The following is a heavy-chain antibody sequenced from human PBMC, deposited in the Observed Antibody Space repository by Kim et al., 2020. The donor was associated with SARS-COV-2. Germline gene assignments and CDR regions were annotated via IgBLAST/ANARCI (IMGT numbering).Heavy chain of an antibody. D-gene: IGHD3-9*01. Sequence: SVKVSCKASGGTFSSYAISWVRQAPGQGLEWMGGIIPIFGTANYAQKFQGRVTITADESTSTAYMELSSLRSEDTAVYYCARDSKYSEVYDILTGYYFGFDVWGQGTTVTVSS. CDR3: ARDSKYSEVYDILTGYYFGFDV. CDR1: GGTFSSYA. V-gene: IGHV1-69*13. J-gene: IGHJ6*02. CDR2: IIPIFGTA.